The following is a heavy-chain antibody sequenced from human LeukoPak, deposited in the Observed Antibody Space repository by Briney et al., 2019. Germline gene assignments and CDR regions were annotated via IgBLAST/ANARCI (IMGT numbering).Heavy chain of an antibody. Sequence: ASVKVSCKASGYTFTSYYMHWVRQAPGQGLEWMGIINPSGGSTSYAQKFQGRVTMTRDTSISTAYMELSRLRSDDTAVYYCARDPYSRAYWGQGTLVTVSS. V-gene: IGHV1-46*01. J-gene: IGHJ4*02. CDR3: ARDPYSRAY. D-gene: IGHD4-11*01. CDR1: GYTFTSYY. CDR2: INPSGGST.